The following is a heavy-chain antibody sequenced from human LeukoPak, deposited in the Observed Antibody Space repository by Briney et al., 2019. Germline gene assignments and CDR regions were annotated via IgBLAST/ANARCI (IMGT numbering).Heavy chain of an antibody. CDR1: GGSFSGYY. Sequence: ASETLSLTCAVYGGSFSGYYWSWIRQPPGKGLEWIGEINHSGSTNYNPSLKSRVTISVDTSKNQFSLKLSFVTAADTAVYYCARGGRGYYGSGSYYIFWGQGTLVTVSS. V-gene: IGHV4-34*01. CDR3: ARGGRGYYGSGSYYIF. CDR2: INHSGST. D-gene: IGHD3-10*01. J-gene: IGHJ4*02.